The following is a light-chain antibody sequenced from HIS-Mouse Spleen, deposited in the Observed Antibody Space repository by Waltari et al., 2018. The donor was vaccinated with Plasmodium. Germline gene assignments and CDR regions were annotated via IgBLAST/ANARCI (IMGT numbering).Light chain of an antibody. J-gene: IGKJ3*01. V-gene: IGKV3-15*01. CDR3: QQYNNWSFT. CDR2: GAS. CDR1: QSVSSN. Sequence: EIVMTQSPATLSVSPGERATLPCRASQSVSSNLAWYQQKPGQAPRLLIHGASTRATGIPARCSGSGSGTEFTLTISSLQSEDFAVYYCQQYNNWSFTFGPGTKVDIK.